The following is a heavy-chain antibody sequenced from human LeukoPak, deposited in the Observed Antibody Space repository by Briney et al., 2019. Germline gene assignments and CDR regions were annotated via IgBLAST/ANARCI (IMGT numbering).Heavy chain of an antibody. CDR3: ARVLRYFDWLLSSYYYYGMDV. J-gene: IGHJ6*02. V-gene: IGHV1-69*13. D-gene: IGHD3-9*01. CDR1: GGTFSSYA. Sequence: SVKVSYKASGGTFSSYAISWVRQAPGQGLEWMGGIIPIFGTANYAQKFQGRVTITADESTSTAYMELSSLRSEDTAVYYCARVLRYFDWLLSSYYYYGMDVWGQGTTVTVSS. CDR2: IIPIFGTA.